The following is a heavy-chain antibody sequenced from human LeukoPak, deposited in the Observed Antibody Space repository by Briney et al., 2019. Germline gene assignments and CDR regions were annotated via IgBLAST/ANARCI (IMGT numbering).Heavy chain of an antibody. CDR3: AKTVGATLGVGY. CDR2: IYRGGST. Sequence: PGGSLRLSCAASGFTFSSIYMSWVRQAPGKGLEWVSIIYRGGSTYYADSVKGRFTISRDNSKNTLYLQMNSLRAEDTAVYYCAKTVGATLGVGYWGQGTLVTVSS. J-gene: IGHJ4*02. CDR1: GFTFSSIY. V-gene: IGHV3-53*01. D-gene: IGHD1-26*01.